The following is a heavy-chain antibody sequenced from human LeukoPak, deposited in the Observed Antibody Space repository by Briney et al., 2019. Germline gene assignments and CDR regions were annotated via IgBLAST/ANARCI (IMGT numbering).Heavy chain of an antibody. CDR1: GNSFSNYW. CDR3: ARHLRGLDL. J-gene: IGHJ5*02. Sequence: GESLKISCKGSGNSFSNYWISWVRQMPGKGLGWMAIIYAADSDSRYSPSFQGQVTISVDKSISTVYLQWSSLKASDTAMYYCARHLRGLDLWGQGTLVTVSS. V-gene: IGHV5-51*01. CDR2: IYAADSDS.